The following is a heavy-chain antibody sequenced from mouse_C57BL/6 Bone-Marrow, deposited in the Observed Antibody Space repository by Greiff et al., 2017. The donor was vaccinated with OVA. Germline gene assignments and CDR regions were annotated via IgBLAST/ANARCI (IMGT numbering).Heavy chain of an antibody. J-gene: IGHJ3*01. CDR1: GYTFTDYY. Sequence: EVQLQQSGPVLVKPGASVKMSCKASGYTFTDYYMNWVKQSHGKSLEWIGVINPYNGGTSYNQKFKGKATLTVDKSSSTAYMELNSLTSEDSAVYYCATLRHGFAYWGQGTLVTVSA. CDR3: ATLRHGFAY. D-gene: IGHD2-12*01. V-gene: IGHV1-19*01. CDR2: INPYNGGT.